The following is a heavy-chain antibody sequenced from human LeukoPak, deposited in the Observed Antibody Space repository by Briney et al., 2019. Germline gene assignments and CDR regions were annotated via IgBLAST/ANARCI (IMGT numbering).Heavy chain of an antibody. D-gene: IGHD6-19*01. V-gene: IGHV3-23*01. J-gene: IGHJ4*02. CDR3: ARADGSVAGPPSGH. CDR2: IGAGGTFT. Sequence: GGSLRLSCTASGFTFSSYAMNWVRQAPGKGLEWVSGIGAGGTFTYYADSVKGRLTISRDNSKSTLYLQMISLRTEDTAVYYCARADGSVAGPPSGHWGQGTLVTVSS. CDR1: GFTFSSYA.